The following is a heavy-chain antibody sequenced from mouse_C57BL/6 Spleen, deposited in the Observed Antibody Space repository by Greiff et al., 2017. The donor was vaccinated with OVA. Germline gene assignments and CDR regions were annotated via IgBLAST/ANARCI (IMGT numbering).Heavy chain of an antibody. CDR3: ARTSSYYDTDY. V-gene: IGHV1-69*01. D-gene: IGHD1-1*01. Sequence: QVQLQQPGAELVMPGASVKLSCKASGYTFTSYWMHWVKQRPGQGLEWIGEIDPSDSYTNYNHKFKGKSTLTVDKSSSTAYMQLSSLTAEDSAVYYCARTSSYYDTDYWGQGTTLTVSS. CDR2: IDPSDSYT. J-gene: IGHJ2*01. CDR1: GYTFTSYW.